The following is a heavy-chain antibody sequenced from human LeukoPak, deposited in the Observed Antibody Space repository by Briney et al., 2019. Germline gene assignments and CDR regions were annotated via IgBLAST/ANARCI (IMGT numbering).Heavy chain of an antibody. J-gene: IGHJ4*02. V-gene: IGHV3-30*02. CDR2: IRYDGSNK. CDR3: AKDRSYYGSGSFFFDY. CDR1: GFTFSSYG. Sequence: GGSLRLSCAASGFTFSSYGMHWVRQAPGKGLEWVAFIRYDGSNKYYADSVKGRFTISRDNSKNTLYLQMNSLRAEDTAVYYCAKDRSYYGSGSFFFDYWGQGTLVTVSS. D-gene: IGHD3-10*01.